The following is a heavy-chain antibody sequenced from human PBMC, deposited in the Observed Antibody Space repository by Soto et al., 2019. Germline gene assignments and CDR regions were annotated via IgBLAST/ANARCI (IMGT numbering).Heavy chain of an antibody. CDR3: ARDLADSTFGGVGVILHPFDY. J-gene: IGHJ4*02. CDR1: GFTFSSYW. D-gene: IGHD3-16*02. CDR2: IKQDGSEK. Sequence: EVQLVESGGGLVQPGGSLRLSCAASGFTFSSYWMSWVRQAPGKGLEWVANIKQDGSEKYYVDSVKGRFTISRDNAKNSLYRQMHSLRAEDTAVYYCARDLADSTFGGVGVILHPFDYWGQGTLVTVSS. V-gene: IGHV3-7*01.